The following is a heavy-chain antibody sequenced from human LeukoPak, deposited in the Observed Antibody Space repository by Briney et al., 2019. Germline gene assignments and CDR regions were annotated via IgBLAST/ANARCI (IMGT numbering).Heavy chain of an antibody. CDR3: ARTEDLPYYDILTGYYIFDY. D-gene: IGHD3-9*01. V-gene: IGHV4-34*01. J-gene: IGHJ4*02. CDR1: GGSFSGYY. CDR2: INHSGST. Sequence: SETLSLTCAVYGGSFSGYYWSWIRQPPGKGLEWIGEINHSGSTNYNPSLKSRVTISVDTSKNQFSLKLSSVTAADTAVYYCARTEDLPYYDILTGYYIFDYWGQGTLVTVSS.